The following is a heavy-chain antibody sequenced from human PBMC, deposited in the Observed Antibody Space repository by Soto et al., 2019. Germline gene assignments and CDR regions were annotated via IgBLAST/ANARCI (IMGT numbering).Heavy chain of an antibody. CDR3: AKDIEYSYGFGRFDY. CDR2: INPSGGST. V-gene: IGHV1-46*01. Sequence: ASVKVSCKASGYTFTSYYMHWVRQAPGQGLEWMGIINPSGGSTSYAQKFQGRVTMTRDTSTSTVYMELSSLRSEDTAVYYCAKDIEYSYGFGRFDYWGQGTLVTVSS. D-gene: IGHD5-18*01. CDR1: GYTFTSYY. J-gene: IGHJ4*02.